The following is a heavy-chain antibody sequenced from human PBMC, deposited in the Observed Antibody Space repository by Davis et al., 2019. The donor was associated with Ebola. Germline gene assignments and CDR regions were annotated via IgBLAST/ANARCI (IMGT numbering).Heavy chain of an antibody. J-gene: IGHJ6*02. CDR3: AKVNWLSVTMDPYYGMDV. CDR2: ISHDGSNQ. CDR1: RFSFDSYA. D-gene: IGHD1-20*01. Sequence: GGSLRLSCEASRFSFDSYAIHWVRQAPGKGLEWVAVISHDGSNQYYGDSVKGRFTISRDNSKNTLYLQLNRLRVEDTAVYYCAKVNWLSVTMDPYYGMDVWGQGTTVTVSS. V-gene: IGHV3-30*18.